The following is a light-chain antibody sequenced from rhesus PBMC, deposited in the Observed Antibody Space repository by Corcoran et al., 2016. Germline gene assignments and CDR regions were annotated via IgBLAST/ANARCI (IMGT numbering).Light chain of an antibody. CDR2: GAS. Sequence: DIQMTQSPSSLSASVGDRVTITCRASQGITNDLAWYQQKPGETLKPLIYGASSLQSGIPSRCSGSGSGTYFTLTISSLPSEDFATYYCHTDSSTPYSFGQGTKVEIK. J-gene: IGKJ2*01. CDR1: QGITND. CDR3: HTDSSTPYS. V-gene: IGKV1-33*02.